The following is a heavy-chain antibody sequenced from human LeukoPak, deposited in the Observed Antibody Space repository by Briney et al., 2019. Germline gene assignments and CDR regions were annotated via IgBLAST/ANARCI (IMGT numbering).Heavy chain of an antibody. CDR2: INPNSGGT. CDR1: GYTFTGYY. Sequence: ASVKVSCKASGYTFTGYYMHWVRQAPGQGLEWMGWINPNSGGTNYAQKFQGRVTMTRNTSISTAYMELSSLKSEDTAVYYCARNDYGDILSFDCWGQGTLVTVSS. J-gene: IGHJ4*02. D-gene: IGHD4-17*01. CDR3: ARNDYGDILSFDC. V-gene: IGHV1-2*02.